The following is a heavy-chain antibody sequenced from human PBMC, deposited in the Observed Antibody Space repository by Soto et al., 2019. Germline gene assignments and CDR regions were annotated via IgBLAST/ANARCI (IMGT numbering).Heavy chain of an antibody. CDR1: GFTFSSYG. CDR2: ISYDGSNK. CDR3: ARERRWAFDY. V-gene: IGHV3-30*03. Sequence: PGGSLRLSCAASGFTFSSYGMHWVRQAPGKGLEWVAIISYDGSNKYYVDSVKGRFTISRDNSKNTLYLQMNSLRAEDTALYYCARERRWAFDYWGQGTLVTVSS. D-gene: IGHD1-1*01. J-gene: IGHJ4*02.